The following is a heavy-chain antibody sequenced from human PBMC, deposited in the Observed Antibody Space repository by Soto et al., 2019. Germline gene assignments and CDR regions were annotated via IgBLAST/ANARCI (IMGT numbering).Heavy chain of an antibody. CDR3: ARDIGSYAYGEGY. D-gene: IGHD3-10*01. CDR1: GGSINSYW. V-gene: IGHV4-4*07. J-gene: IGHJ4*02. CDR2: VYSSGTT. Sequence: PSETLSLTCNVSGGSINSYWWSWIRQPAGKGLEWIGRVYSSGTTDHNPSLNSRVTMSIETSKNQFSLKLSSVTAADTAVYYCARDIGSYAYGEGYWGQGIQVTVSS.